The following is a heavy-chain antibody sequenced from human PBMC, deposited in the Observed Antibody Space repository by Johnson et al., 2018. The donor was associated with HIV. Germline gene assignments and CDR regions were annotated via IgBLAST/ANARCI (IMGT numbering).Heavy chain of an antibody. V-gene: IGHV3-11*04. J-gene: IGHJ3*02. CDR2: IDSSGSGI. CDR1: GFTFSDYY. CDR3: VCLRAWTFDI. Sequence: QVQLVESGGGLVKPGGSLRLSCAASGFTFSDYYINWIRKAPGKGLEWVSYIDSSGSGIYYADSVKGRFTISRDNAKNSLYLQMHSLRAEDTAVYYCVCLRAWTFDIWGQGTMVTVSS. D-gene: IGHD3-10*01.